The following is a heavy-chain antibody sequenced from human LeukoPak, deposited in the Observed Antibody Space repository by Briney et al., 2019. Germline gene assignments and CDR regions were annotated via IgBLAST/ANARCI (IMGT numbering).Heavy chain of an antibody. D-gene: IGHD4-17*01. CDR3: AKGDYGLDY. Sequence: GGSLRLSSAASGFTFDDYAMHWVRQAPGKGLEWVSGISWNSGSIGYADSVKGRFTISRDNAKNSLYLQMNSLRAEDTALYYCAKGDYGLDYWGQGTLVTVSS. J-gene: IGHJ4*02. CDR2: ISWNSGSI. V-gene: IGHV3-9*01. CDR1: GFTFDDYA.